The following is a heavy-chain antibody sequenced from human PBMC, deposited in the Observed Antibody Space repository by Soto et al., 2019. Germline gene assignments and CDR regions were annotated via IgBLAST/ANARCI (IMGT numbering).Heavy chain of an antibody. CDR3: GSPTATKGY. CDR2: ITTGGLYI. J-gene: IGHJ4*02. CDR1: GFTLITYT. V-gene: IGHV3-21*01. Sequence: GGSLRLSCAASGFTLITYTMTWVRQAPGKGLEWVSSITTGGLYIYYADSVKGRFTVSRDDAKNSLYLQMNSLRAEDTAVYYCGSPTATKGYWGQGTLVTVSS.